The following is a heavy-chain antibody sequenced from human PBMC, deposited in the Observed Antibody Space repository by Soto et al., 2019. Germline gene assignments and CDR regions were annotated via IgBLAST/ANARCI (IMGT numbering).Heavy chain of an antibody. Sequence: GASVKVSCKASGYTFTSYAMRWVRQAPGQRLEWMGWINAGNGNTKYSQKFQGRVTITRDTSASTAYMELSSLRSEDTAVYYCARDVGIAAAGVSGWFDPWGQGTLVTVSS. D-gene: IGHD6-13*01. J-gene: IGHJ5*02. CDR2: INAGNGNT. CDR1: GYTFTSYA. V-gene: IGHV1-3*01. CDR3: ARDVGIAAAGVSGWFDP.